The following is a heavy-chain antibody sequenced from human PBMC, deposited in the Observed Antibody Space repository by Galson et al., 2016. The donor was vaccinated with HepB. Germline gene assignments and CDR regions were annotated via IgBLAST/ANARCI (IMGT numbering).Heavy chain of an antibody. CDR1: GYTFTAYF. V-gene: IGHV1-46*01. D-gene: IGHD3-3*01. CDR3: ARGDLNYYYALDV. Sequence: SVKVSCKASGYTFTAYFIYWVRQAPGQGLEWLGFINPNVGSTTFAQKFQDRVTMTRDPSTSTVFMELSSLRTEDTAVYFCARGDLNYYYALDVWGQGTTVTVSS. J-gene: IGHJ6*02. CDR2: INPNVGST.